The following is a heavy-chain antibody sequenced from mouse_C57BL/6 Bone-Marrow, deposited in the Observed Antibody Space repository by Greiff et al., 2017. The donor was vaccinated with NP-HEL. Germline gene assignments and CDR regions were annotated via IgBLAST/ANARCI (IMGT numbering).Heavy chain of an antibody. Sequence: VQLQQSGASVKISCKASGYAFSSYWMNWVKQRPGKGLEWIGQIYPGDGDTTYNGKFKGKATLTADKSSSTAYMQLSSLTSEDSAVYYCARRGSKGFAYWGQGTLVTVSA. CDR1: GYAFSSYW. V-gene: IGHV1-80*01. CDR3: ARRGSKGFAY. CDR2: IYPGDGDT. D-gene: IGHD1-3*01. J-gene: IGHJ3*01.